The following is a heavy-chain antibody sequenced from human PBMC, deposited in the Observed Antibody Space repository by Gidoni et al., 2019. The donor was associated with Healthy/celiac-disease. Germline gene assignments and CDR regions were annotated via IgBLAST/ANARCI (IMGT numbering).Heavy chain of an antibody. V-gene: IGHV3-74*01. CDR2: INIDGSST. D-gene: IGHD5-12*01. Sequence: EVQLVESGGGLVQPGGSLRLSCAASGFTFSSYWMHWVRQAPGKGLVWVSRINIDGSSTSYADSVKGRFTISRDNAKNTLYLQMNSLRAEDTAVYYCARPSGYDPLGFYGMDVWGQGTTVTVSS. CDR1: GFTFSSYW. J-gene: IGHJ6*02. CDR3: ARPSGYDPLGFYGMDV.